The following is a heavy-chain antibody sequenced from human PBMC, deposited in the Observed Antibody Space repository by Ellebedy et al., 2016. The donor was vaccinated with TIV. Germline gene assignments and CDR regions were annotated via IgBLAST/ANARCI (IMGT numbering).Heavy chain of an antibody. Sequence: GESLKISCAASGFTFDDYTMHWVRQAPGKGLEWVSLISWDGGSTYYADSVKGRFTISRDNAKNTLYLQMNGLRVEDTALYYCARDQGDAGFDPWGQGTLVTVSS. CDR2: ISWDGGST. CDR3: ARDQGDAGFDP. CDR1: GFTFDDYT. J-gene: IGHJ5*02. V-gene: IGHV3-43*01. D-gene: IGHD3-16*01.